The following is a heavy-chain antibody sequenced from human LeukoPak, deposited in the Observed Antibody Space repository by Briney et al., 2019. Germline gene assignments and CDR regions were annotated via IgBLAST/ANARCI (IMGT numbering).Heavy chain of an antibody. V-gene: IGHV3-23*01. CDR2: ISGSGGST. CDR1: GFTFSSYA. Sequence: GGSLRLSCAASGFTFSSYAMSWVRQAPGKGLEWVSAISGSGGSTYYADSVKGRFTISRDNSKNTLYLQMNSLRAEDTAVYYCAKRPGGAYRSSTSCYGYFDYWGQGTLVTVSS. D-gene: IGHD2-2*01. J-gene: IGHJ4*02. CDR3: AKRPGGAYRSSTSCYGYFDY.